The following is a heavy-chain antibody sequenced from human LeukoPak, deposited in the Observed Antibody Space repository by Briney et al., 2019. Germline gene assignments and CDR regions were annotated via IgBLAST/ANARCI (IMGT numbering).Heavy chain of an antibody. J-gene: IGHJ4*02. Sequence: GGSLRLSCSASGFTFSSFWMHWVRQAPGKGLEWISYISSSSSTIHYADSVKGRFTISRDNAKNSLYLQMQSLRAEDTAVYYCARDLDGSGRAFDYWGQGTLVTVSS. D-gene: IGHD3-10*01. CDR1: GFTFSSFW. CDR3: ARDLDGSGRAFDY. V-gene: IGHV3-48*04. CDR2: ISSSSSTI.